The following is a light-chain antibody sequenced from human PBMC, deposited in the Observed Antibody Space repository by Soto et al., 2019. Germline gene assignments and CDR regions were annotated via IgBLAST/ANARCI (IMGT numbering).Light chain of an antibody. CDR2: RDD. CDR1: ISNIGGNT. Sequence: QSVLTQPPSTSGTPGQRVTISCSGTISNIGGNTVNWYQHVPGSAPKLLIYRDDQRPSGVPDRFSGSKSATSASLAISGLQSEDEADYYCAAWDDSLNGWVFGGGTKLTVL. CDR3: AAWDDSLNGWV. V-gene: IGLV1-44*01. J-gene: IGLJ3*02.